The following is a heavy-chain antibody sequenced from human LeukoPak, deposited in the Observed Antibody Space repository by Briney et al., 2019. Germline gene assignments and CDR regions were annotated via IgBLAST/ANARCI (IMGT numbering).Heavy chain of an antibody. CDR1: GGSISSYY. D-gene: IGHD2-15*01. J-gene: IGHJ4*02. V-gene: IGHV4-59*08. CDR2: IYYTGNT. CDR3: VRHSRVVAFDY. Sequence: SETLSLTCTVSGGSISSYYWSWIRQPPGKGLEWIGYIYYTGNTNYNPSLKSRVTISEGTSKNQVSLELSSVTAADTAVYYCVRHSRVVAFDYWGQGNLVTVSS.